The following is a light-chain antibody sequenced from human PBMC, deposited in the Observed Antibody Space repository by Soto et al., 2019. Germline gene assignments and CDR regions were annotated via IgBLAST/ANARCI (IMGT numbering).Light chain of an antibody. Sequence: VQVSQSLSTVSAYLGDRVTITCRASQRISSWLSWYQQKPGKAPKLLIYTASSLESGVPSRFSGSGSGTEFTLTISSLQPDGLATNYCQQYNRYSTFGQGTMV. CDR1: QRISSW. CDR3: QQYNRYST. CDR2: TAS. J-gene: IGKJ1*01. V-gene: IGKV1-5*03.